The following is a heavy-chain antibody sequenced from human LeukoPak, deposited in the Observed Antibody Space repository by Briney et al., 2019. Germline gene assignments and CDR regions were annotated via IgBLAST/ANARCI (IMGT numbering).Heavy chain of an antibody. J-gene: IGHJ4*02. Sequence: TSETLSLTCAVYGGSFSGYYWSWIRQPPGKGLEWIGEINHSGSTYYNPSLKSRVTISVDTSKNQFSLKLSSVTAADTAVYYCARDTTTSNSSGYAQDYWGQGTLVTVSS. CDR3: ARDTTTSNSSGYAQDY. CDR2: INHSGST. D-gene: IGHD3-22*01. CDR1: GGSFSGYY. V-gene: IGHV4-34*01.